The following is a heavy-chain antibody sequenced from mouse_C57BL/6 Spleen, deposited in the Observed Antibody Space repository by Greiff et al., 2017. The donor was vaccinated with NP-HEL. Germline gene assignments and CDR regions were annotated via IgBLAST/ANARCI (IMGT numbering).Heavy chain of an antibody. CDR3: ARFYYGSYWYFDV. J-gene: IGHJ1*03. CDR2: ISSGSSTI. D-gene: IGHD1-1*01. Sequence: EVKLVESGGGLVKPGGSLKLSCAASGFTFSDYGMHWVRQAPEKGLEWVAYISSGSSTIYYADTVKGRFTISRDNAKNTLFLQMTSLRSEDTAMYYCARFYYGSYWYFDVWGTGTTVTVSS. CDR1: GFTFSDYG. V-gene: IGHV5-17*01.